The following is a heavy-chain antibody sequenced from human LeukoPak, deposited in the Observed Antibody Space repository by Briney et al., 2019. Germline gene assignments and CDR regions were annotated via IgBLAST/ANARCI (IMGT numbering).Heavy chain of an antibody. CDR2: LCYSGST. CDR1: GGSISSGVYY. CDR3: ARDDGD. J-gene: IGHJ4*02. V-gene: IGHV4-31*03. Sequence: SQTLSRTCTVSGGSISSGVYYWRWIRQHPGKGLEWIGYLCYSGSTYYIPSLKSRITITVDTSKNQIYLKLGSVTAADTAVYYCARDDGDWGQGTLVTVSS.